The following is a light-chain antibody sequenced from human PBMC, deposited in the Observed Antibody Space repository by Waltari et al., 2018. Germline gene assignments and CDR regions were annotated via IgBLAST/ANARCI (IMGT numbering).Light chain of an antibody. J-gene: IGKJ2*01. CDR2: KAS. CDR3: HQYNSYPYT. Sequence: LSASVGDRVTITCRASQSMTNWLAWYQQKPGKAPKVLMYKASSLQSGVPSRFSGSRSGTEFTLTISSLQPDDFATYYCHQYNSYPYTFGQGTKLEIK. V-gene: IGKV1-5*03. CDR1: QSMTNW.